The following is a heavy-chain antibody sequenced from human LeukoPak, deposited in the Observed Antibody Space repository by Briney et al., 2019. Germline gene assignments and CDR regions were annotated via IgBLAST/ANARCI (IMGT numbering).Heavy chain of an antibody. CDR3: ARGRSYYCSSTSCSNFDY. D-gene: IGHD2-2*01. CDR2: IKQDGSEK. V-gene: IGHV3-7*03. CDR1: GFTFSSYW. J-gene: IGHJ4*02. Sequence: GGSLRLSCAASGFTFSSYWMTWVRQAPGKGLEWVASIKQDGSEKYYVDSVKGRFTISRDNAKNSLYLQLNSLRVEDTAVYYCARGRSYYCSSTSCSNFDYWGQGTLVTVSS.